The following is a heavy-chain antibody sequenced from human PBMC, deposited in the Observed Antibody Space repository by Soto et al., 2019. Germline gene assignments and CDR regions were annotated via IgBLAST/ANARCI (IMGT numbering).Heavy chain of an antibody. CDR3: ARQIAATGTSGTFDY. V-gene: IGHV6-1*01. J-gene: IGHJ4*02. Sequence: QVQLQQSGPGLVKPSQTLSLTCAISGDTVSSSSAAWTWIRQSPSRGLEWLGRTYYRSTWGNDYALSLNSRITTNHDTSNNQFSLHLNSVTPEDTAVYYCARQIAATGTSGTFDYWGQGTLVTVSS. CDR1: GDTVSSSSAA. CDR2: TYYRSTWGN. D-gene: IGHD6-13*01.